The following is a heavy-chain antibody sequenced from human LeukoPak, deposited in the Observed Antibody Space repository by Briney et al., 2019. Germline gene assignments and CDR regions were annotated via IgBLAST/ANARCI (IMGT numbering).Heavy chain of an antibody. J-gene: IGHJ6*03. CDR2: IYTSGST. CDR1: GGSISSGSYY. V-gene: IGHV4-61*02. Sequence: SQTLSLTCTVSGGSISSGSYYWSWIRQPAGKGLEWIGRIYTSGSTNYNPSLKSRVTISVDTSKNQFSLKLSSVTAADTALYYCAARGRAPRYYYYMDVWGKGTTVTVSS. CDR3: AARGRAPRYYYYMDV.